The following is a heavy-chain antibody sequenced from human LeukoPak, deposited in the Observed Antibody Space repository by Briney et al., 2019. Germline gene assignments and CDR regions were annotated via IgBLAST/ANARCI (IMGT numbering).Heavy chain of an antibody. CDR3: ARGGGYSYGPAYYFDY. Sequence: GGSLRLSCAASGFTFSSYWMHWVRRAPGKGLVWVSRINSDGSSTSYADSVKGRFTISRDNAKNTLYLQMNSLRAEDTAVYYCARGGGYSYGPAYYFDYWGQGTLVTVSS. CDR2: INSDGSST. V-gene: IGHV3-74*01. D-gene: IGHD5-18*01. J-gene: IGHJ4*02. CDR1: GFTFSSYW.